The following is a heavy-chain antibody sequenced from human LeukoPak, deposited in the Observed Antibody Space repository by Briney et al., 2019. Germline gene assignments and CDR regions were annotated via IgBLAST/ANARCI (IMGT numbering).Heavy chain of an antibody. CDR1: GFTFSSYA. D-gene: IGHD1-14*01. V-gene: IGHV3-23*01. Sequence: PGGSLRLSCAASGFTFSSYAMSWVRQAPGKGLERVSAVSGSGGSTYYADSMKGRFTISRDNSKNTLYLQMNSLRAEDTAVYYCAKEPPEENDAFDIWGQGTMVTVSS. CDR2: VSGSGGST. CDR3: AKEPPEENDAFDI. J-gene: IGHJ3*02.